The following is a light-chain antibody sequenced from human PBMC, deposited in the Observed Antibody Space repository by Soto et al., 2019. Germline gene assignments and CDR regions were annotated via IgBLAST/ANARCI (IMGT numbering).Light chain of an antibody. CDR3: QQYGSSPSYT. J-gene: IGKJ2*01. V-gene: IGKV3-20*01. Sequence: EIVLTQSPGTLSLSPGERATLSCRASQSVTSNYLAWYQQKPGQAPRLLIFGASSRATGIPDRFSGSGSGTDFTLTTSRLEAEDFAVYYCQQYGSSPSYTFGQGTKLEIK. CDR1: QSVTSNY. CDR2: GAS.